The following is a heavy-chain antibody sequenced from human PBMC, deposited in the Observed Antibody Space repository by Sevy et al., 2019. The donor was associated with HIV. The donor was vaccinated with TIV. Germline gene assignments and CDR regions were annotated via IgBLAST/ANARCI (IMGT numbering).Heavy chain of an antibody. CDR2: MSYDGSNK. J-gene: IGHJ6*02. V-gene: IGHV3-30*09. D-gene: IGHD6-6*01. CDR3: ARGLAALPGYYYGMDV. Sequence: GGSLRLSCAASGFTFSSYPMNWVRQAPGKGLEWVAVMSYDGSNKYVADSVKGRFAVSRDNSKNTLYLQMSSLRAEDTAVYYCARGLAALPGYYYGMDVWGLGTTVTVSS. CDR1: GFTFSSYP.